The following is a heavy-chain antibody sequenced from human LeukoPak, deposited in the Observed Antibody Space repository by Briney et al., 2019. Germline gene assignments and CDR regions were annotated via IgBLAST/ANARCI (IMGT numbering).Heavy chain of an antibody. V-gene: IGHV4-34*01. CDR3: ARASISAYYNYTMDV. D-gene: IGHD2-2*02. J-gene: IGHJ6*02. CDR1: GGSFSGHY. CDR2: INDSGST. Sequence: SETLSLTCAVYGGSFSGHYWSWIRQPPGKGLEWIAEINDSGSTNYNPSLKSRVTMSVDTSKNQFSLKLSSVTAADTAVYYCARASISAYYNYTMDVWGQGTTVTVSS.